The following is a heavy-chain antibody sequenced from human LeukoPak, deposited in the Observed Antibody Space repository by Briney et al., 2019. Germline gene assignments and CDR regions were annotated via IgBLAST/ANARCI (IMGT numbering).Heavy chain of an antibody. CDR3: GRQVETGTAFDI. CDR1: GYSFTNYW. Sequence: GESLKISRKGSGYSFTNYWIGWVRQMPGKGLECMGIIYPGDSDTRYSPSFQGQVTISVDKSISTAYLQWSSLKASDTAMYYCGRQVETGTAFDIWGQGTMVTVSS. J-gene: IGHJ3*02. V-gene: IGHV5-51*01. CDR2: IYPGDSDT. D-gene: IGHD1-1*01.